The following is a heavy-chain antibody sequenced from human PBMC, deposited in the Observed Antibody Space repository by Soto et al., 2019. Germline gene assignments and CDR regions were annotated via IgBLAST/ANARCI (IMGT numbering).Heavy chain of an antibody. CDR2: ISSSSSYI. J-gene: IGHJ4*02. CDR1: GFTFSSYS. V-gene: IGHV3-21*01. Sequence: GGSLRLSCAASGFTFSSYSMNWVRQAPGKGLEWVSSISSSSSYIYYADSVKGRFTISRDNAKNSLYLQMNSLRAEDTAVYYCARDTNDSSGYQPVDYFDYWGQGTLVTVSS. D-gene: IGHD3-22*01. CDR3: ARDTNDSSGYQPVDYFDY.